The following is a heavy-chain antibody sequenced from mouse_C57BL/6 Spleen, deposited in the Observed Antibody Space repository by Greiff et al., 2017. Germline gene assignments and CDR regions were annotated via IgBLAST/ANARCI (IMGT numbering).Heavy chain of an antibody. Sequence: EVQLVESGGGLVQPKGSLKLSCAASGFTFNTYAMHWVRQAPGKGLEWVARIRSKSSNYATYYADSVKDRFTISRDDSQSMLYLQMNNLKTEDTAMYYCVRGDYYYGSSPYYYAMDYWGQGTSVTVSS. D-gene: IGHD1-1*01. V-gene: IGHV10-3*01. J-gene: IGHJ4*01. CDR2: IRSKSSNYAT. CDR1: GFTFNTYA. CDR3: VRGDYYYGSSPYYYAMDY.